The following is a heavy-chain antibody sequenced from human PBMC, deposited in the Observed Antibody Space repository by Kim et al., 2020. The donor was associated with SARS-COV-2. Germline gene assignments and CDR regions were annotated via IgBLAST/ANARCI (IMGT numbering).Heavy chain of an antibody. D-gene: IGHD3-3*01. CDR1: GGSISSGDYY. Sequence: SETLSLTCTVSGGSISSGDYYWSWIRQPPGKGLEWIGYIYYSGSTYYNPSLKSRVTISVDTSKNQFSLKLSSVTAADTAVYYCARVRFTITIFGVVTRLFDYWGQGILVTVSS. J-gene: IGHJ4*02. CDR2: IYYSGST. CDR3: ARVRFTITIFGVVTRLFDY. V-gene: IGHV4-30-4*01.